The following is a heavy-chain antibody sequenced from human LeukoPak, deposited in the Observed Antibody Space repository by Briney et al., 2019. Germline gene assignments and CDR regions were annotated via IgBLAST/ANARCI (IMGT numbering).Heavy chain of an antibody. CDR1: GGSISSYY. J-gene: IGHJ4*02. V-gene: IGHV4-59*01. D-gene: IGHD1-26*01. CDR3: ARVAWELLTFDY. CDR2: IYHSGST. Sequence: SETLSLTCTVSGGSISSYYWSWIRQPPGKGLEWIGSIYHSGSTYYNPSLKSRVTISVDTSKNQFSLKLSSVTAADTAVYYCARVAWELLTFDYWGQGTLVTVSS.